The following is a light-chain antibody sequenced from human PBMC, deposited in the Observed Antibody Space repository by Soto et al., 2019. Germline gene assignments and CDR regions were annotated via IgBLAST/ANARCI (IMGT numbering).Light chain of an antibody. V-gene: IGKV3-20*01. J-gene: IGKJ2*01. CDR2: DAS. Sequence: EIVLTQSPGTLSLSPGERASLSCRASQSVSSSYLAWYQQKPGQAPRLLIHDASRRATGIPDRFSGSGSGTDFTLTITRLAPEDCAVYYCQQYDPSPMYTFGQGTKLEIK. CDR3: QQYDPSPMYT. CDR1: QSVSSSY.